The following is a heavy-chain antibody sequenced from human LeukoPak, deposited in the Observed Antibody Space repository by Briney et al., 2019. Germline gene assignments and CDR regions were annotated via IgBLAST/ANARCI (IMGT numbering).Heavy chain of an antibody. V-gene: IGHV4-39*07. Sequence: PSETLSLTCTVSGGSISSSSYYWGWIRQPPGKGLEWIGSIYYSGSTYYNPSLKSRVTMSVDTSKNQFSLKLSSVTAVDTAVYYCARMDSGGYGTYFDYWGQGTLVTVSS. D-gene: IGHD5-12*01. CDR3: ARMDSGGYGTYFDY. J-gene: IGHJ4*02. CDR1: GGSISSSSYY. CDR2: IYYSGST.